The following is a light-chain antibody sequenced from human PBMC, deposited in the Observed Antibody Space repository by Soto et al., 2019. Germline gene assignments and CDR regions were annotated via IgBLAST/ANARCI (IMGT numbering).Light chain of an antibody. Sequence: VVLTQSPATLSLSPGETASLSCRATHNISIYLAWYQQKLGQPPRLLIFDASNRAPGIPARFIGSGSGTDFTLTVSSLEPEDFALYFCQQRSNWAPNTFGQGTKLEMK. CDR3: QQRSNWAPNT. CDR2: DAS. J-gene: IGKJ2*01. V-gene: IGKV3-11*01. CDR1: HNISIY.